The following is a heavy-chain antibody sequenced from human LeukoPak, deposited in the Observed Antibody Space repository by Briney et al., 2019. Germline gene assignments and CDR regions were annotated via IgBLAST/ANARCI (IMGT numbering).Heavy chain of an antibody. Sequence: GASVKVSCKASGNTFTNYAMNWVRQAPGQGLEWMGWINTNTGEPTYAQGFTGRFVFSLDTSVTTAYLQISSLKAEDTAVYYCARAYQPLGGLSFPDSWGQGTLVTVPS. V-gene: IGHV7-4-1*02. D-gene: IGHD3-16*02. CDR3: ARAYQPLGGLSFPDS. CDR2: INTNTGEP. J-gene: IGHJ5*01. CDR1: GNTFTNYA.